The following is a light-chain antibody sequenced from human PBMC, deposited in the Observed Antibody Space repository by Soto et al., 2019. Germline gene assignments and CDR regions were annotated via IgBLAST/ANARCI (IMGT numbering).Light chain of an antibody. CDR3: QQSNYIPFT. J-gene: IGKJ3*01. CDR2: AVS. Sequence: DIQMTQSPSSLSASVGDRVTIACRTSQSISNFLNWYQQKPGKAPKLLIYAVSSLHSGVPSRFRGSGSGTDFTLTISSLQPEDFATYYCQQSNYIPFTFVPGTKVDLE. CDR1: QSISNF. V-gene: IGKV1-39*01.